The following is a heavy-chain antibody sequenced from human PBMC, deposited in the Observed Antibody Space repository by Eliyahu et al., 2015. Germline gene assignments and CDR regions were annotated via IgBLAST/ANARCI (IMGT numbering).Heavy chain of an antibody. CDR3: ARDRGAVAGTFDY. CDR2: IYYSGST. CDR1: GGSISSGDYY. V-gene: IGHV4-30-4*01. J-gene: IGHJ4*02. Sequence: QVQLQESGPGLVKPSQTLSLTCTVXGGSISSGDYYWSWIRQPPGKGLEWIGYIYYSGSTYYNPSLKSRVTISVDTSKNQFSLKLSSVTAADTAVYYCARDRGAVAGTFDYWGQGTLVTVSS. D-gene: IGHD6-19*01.